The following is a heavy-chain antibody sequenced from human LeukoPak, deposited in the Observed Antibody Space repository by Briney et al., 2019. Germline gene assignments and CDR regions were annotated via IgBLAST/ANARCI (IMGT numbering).Heavy chain of an antibody. CDR3: ASRPLQLWSPIDY. D-gene: IGHD5-18*01. CDR1: GFTFSSYS. V-gene: IGHV3-21*01. Sequence: GGSLRLSCAASGFTFSSYSMNWVRQAPGKGLEWVSSISSSSGYIYYADSVKGRFTISRDNAKNSLYLQMNGLRAEDTAVYYCASRPLQLWSPIDYWGQGTLVTVSS. CDR2: ISSSSGYI. J-gene: IGHJ4*02.